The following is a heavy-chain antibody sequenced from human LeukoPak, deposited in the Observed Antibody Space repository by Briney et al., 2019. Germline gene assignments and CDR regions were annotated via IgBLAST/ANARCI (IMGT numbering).Heavy chain of an antibody. D-gene: IGHD1-7*01. CDR2: IYYTGST. CDR1: GGSISSYY. CDR3: ARGGLELQGFDY. J-gene: IGHJ4*02. Sequence: TSETLSLTCTVSGGSISSYYWSWIRQPPGKGLEWIGYIYYTGSTNYNPSLKSRVTISVDTSRNQFSLKLSSVTAADTAVYYCARGGLELQGFDYWGQGTLVTVSS. V-gene: IGHV4-59*08.